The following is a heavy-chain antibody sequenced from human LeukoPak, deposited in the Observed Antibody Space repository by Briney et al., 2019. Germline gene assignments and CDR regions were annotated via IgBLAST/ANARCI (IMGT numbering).Heavy chain of an antibody. CDR1: GYTFTSYA. J-gene: IGHJ6*02. CDR2: IIPIFGTA. CDR3: ARVPGSGWYTFYYGMDV. V-gene: IGHV1-69*13. Sequence: SVKVSCKASGYTFTSYAISWVRQAPGQGLEWMGGIIPIFGTANYAQKFQGRVTITADESTSTAYMELSSLRSEDTAVYYCARVPGSGWYTFYYGMDVWGQGTTVTVSS. D-gene: IGHD6-19*01.